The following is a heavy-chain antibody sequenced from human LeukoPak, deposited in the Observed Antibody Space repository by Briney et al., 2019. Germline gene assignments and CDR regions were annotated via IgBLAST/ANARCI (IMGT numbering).Heavy chain of an antibody. CDR3: ARDTPGAADAFDI. J-gene: IGHJ3*02. V-gene: IGHV3-74*01. CDR2: INSDGSSA. Sequence: PGGSLRLSCAASGFTFSSYWMHWVRQAPGKGLVWVSRINSDGSSASYADSVKGRFTISRDNAKNTLYLQMNSLRAEDTAVYYCARDTPGAADAFDIWGQGTMVTVSS. CDR1: GFTFSSYW.